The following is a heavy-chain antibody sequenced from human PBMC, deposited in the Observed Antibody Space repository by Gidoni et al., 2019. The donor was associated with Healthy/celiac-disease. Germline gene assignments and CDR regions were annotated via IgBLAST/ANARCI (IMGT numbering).Heavy chain of an antibody. CDR3: ARSHKGGQNAFDI. Sequence: EVQLVGSGRGLVNPRGSLNRSCPASALPFSSYSMNWVRQAPGKGLGWVSAISSSSSYIYYADSVKGRFTISRDNAKNSLYLQMNSLRAEDTAVYYCARSHKGGQNAFDIWGQGTMVTVSS. D-gene: IGHD3-16*01. CDR1: ALPFSSYS. J-gene: IGHJ3*02. V-gene: IGHV3-21*01. CDR2: ISSSSSYI.